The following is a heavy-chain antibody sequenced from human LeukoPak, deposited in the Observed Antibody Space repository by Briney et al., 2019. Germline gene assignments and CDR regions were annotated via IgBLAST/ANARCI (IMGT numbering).Heavy chain of an antibody. J-gene: IGHJ4*02. Sequence: PGRSLRLSCAASGFTFSSYAMHWVRQAPGKGLEWVAVISYDGSNKYYADSVKGRLTISRDNSKNTLYLQMNSPRAEDTAVYYCVRDGGVSGYDLLDYWGQGTLVTVSS. CDR3: VRDGGVSGYDLLDY. CDR1: GFTFSSYA. CDR2: ISYDGSNK. D-gene: IGHD5-12*01. V-gene: IGHV3-30*07.